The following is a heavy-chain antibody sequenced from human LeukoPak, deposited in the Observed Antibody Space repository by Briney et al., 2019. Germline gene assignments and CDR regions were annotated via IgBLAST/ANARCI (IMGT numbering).Heavy chain of an antibody. CDR1: VYSISSGYY. CDR3: ARDLPVNYYDSSGYYDY. Sequence: SETLSLTCTVSVYSISSGYYWGWIRQPPGKGLEWIGSIYHSGITYYNPSLKSRVTISVDTSKNQFSLKLSSVTAADTAVYYCARDLPVNYYDSSGYYDYWGQGTLVTVSS. CDR2: IYHSGIT. V-gene: IGHV4-38-2*02. D-gene: IGHD3-22*01. J-gene: IGHJ4*02.